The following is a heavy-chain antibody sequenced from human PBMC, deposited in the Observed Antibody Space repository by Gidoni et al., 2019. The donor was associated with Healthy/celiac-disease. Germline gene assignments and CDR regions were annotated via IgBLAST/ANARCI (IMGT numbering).Heavy chain of an antibody. Sequence: QLQLQESGPGLVKPSETLSLTCTVSGGSISSSSYYWGWIRQPPGKGLAWIGSIYYSGSTYYNPSLKSRVTISVDTSKNQFSLKLSSVTAADTAVYYCATSPYYYDTSGQQYYYYYGLDVWGQGTTVTVSS. CDR3: ATSPYYYDTSGQQYYYYYGLDV. CDR1: GGSISSSSYY. J-gene: IGHJ6*02. D-gene: IGHD3-22*01. CDR2: IYYSGST. V-gene: IGHV4-39*01.